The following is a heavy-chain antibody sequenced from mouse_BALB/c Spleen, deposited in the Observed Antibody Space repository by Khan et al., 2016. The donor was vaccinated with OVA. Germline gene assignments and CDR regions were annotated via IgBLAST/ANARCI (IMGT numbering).Heavy chain of an antibody. CDR2: INPHIGET. V-gene: IGHV1-20*02. CDR1: GYSFTGYF. Sequence: EVKLQESGPELVRPGASVKISCKASGYSFTGYFMNWVMQSHGKSLEWIRRINPHIGETFYNQRFKDKATLTVDESSSTAHMELRSLASEDSAVYYCTRIYRSDFDYWGQGTTLTVSS. J-gene: IGHJ2*01. D-gene: IGHD1-1*01. CDR3: TRIYRSDFDY.